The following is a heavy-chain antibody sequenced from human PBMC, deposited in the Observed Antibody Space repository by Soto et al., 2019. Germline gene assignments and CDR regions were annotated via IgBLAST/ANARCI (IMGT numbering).Heavy chain of an antibody. V-gene: IGHV6-1*01. Sequence: PSQTLSLTCAISGDSVSSNSAAWNWIRQSPSRSFEWLGRTYYRYKWYNDYAVSVKSRITINPDTSKNQFSLQLNSVTPEDTAVYYCARVRGYSGSSWSWFDPWGQGTLVTVSS. CDR2: TYYRYKWYN. CDR3: ARVRGYSGSSWSWFDP. J-gene: IGHJ5*02. CDR1: GDSVSSNSAA. D-gene: IGHD6-13*01.